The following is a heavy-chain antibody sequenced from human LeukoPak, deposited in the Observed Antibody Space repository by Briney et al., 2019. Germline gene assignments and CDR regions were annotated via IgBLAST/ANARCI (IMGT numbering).Heavy chain of an antibody. CDR3: ARLADCSSSSCRSFDY. Sequence: SVKVSCKASGGTFSTYAITWVRQAPGQGLEWMGGIIPIFGTPMYAQKFQGRVTITADESTSTAYMGLSSLRSEDTAVYYCARLADCSSSSCRSFDYWGQGTMVTVSS. CDR1: GGTFSTYA. CDR2: IIPIFGTP. D-gene: IGHD2-2*01. V-gene: IGHV1-69*13. J-gene: IGHJ4*02.